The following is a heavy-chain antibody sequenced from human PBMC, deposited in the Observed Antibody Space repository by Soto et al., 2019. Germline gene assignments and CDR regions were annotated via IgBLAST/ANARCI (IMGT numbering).Heavy chain of an antibody. J-gene: IGHJ4*02. CDR1: GYTFTSYY. D-gene: IGHD3-22*01. V-gene: IGHV1-46*01. CDR2: INPSGGST. Sequence: VASVKVSCKASGYTFTSYYMHWVRQAPGQGLEWMGIINPSGGSTSYAQKFQGRVTMTRDTSTSTVYMELSSLRSEDTAVYYCARGTYYYDSSGYYWTTEVYYFDYWGQGTLVTVSS. CDR3: ARGTYYYDSSGYYWTTEVYYFDY.